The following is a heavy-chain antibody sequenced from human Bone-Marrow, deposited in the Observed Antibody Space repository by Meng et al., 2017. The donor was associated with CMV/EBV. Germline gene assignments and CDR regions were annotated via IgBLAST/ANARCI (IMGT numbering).Heavy chain of an antibody. J-gene: IGHJ5*02. CDR1: GGSFSGFY. D-gene: IGHD3/OR15-3a*01. Sequence: SQTLSLTCAVYGGSFSGFYWSWIRQPPGKGLEWIGEINHSGSTNYNPSVKSRVTISVDTAKNQFSLKLSSVTAADTAVYYCARDSRNWFDPWGQGTLVTVSS. CDR2: INHSGST. CDR3: ARDSRNWFDP. V-gene: IGHV4-34*01.